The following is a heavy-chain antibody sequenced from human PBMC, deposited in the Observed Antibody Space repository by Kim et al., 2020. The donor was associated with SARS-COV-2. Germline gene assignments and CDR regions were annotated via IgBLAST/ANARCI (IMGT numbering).Heavy chain of an antibody. J-gene: IGHJ4*02. CDR3: ARVAYYYGSGSYYKSPFFDY. Sequence: RVTISVDTSKNQFSLKLSSVTAADTAVYYCARVAYYYGSGSYYKSPFFDYWGQGTLVTVSS. V-gene: IGHV4-39*07. D-gene: IGHD3-10*01.